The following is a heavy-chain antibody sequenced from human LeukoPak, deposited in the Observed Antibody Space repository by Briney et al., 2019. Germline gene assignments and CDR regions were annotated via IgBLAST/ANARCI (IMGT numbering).Heavy chain of an antibody. CDR1: GGTFSSYA. J-gene: IGHJ4*02. V-gene: IGHV1-69*06. CDR2: IIPIFGTA. CDR3: ARTASTFIAAAAY. Sequence: ASVKVSCKASGGTFSSYAISWVRQAPGQGLEWMGGIIPIFGTANYAQKFQGRVTITADKSTSTAYMELSSLRSEDTAAYYCARTASTFIAAAAYWGQGTLVTVSS. D-gene: IGHD6-13*01.